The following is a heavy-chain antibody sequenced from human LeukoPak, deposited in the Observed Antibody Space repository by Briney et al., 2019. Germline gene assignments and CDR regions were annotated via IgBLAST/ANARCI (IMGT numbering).Heavy chain of an antibody. J-gene: IGHJ4*02. CDR3: ARGGSGNFYY. V-gene: IGHV3-74*03. D-gene: IGHD1-26*01. CDR2: IGSDGGST. CDR1: GFTFSGYW. Sequence: GGSLRLSCTASGFTFSGYWMNCVRQAPGKGLVWVSRIGSDGGSTTYADSVKGRFTISRDNAKNTLYLQMTSLRAEDTAVYYCARGGSGNFYYWGQGTLVTVSS.